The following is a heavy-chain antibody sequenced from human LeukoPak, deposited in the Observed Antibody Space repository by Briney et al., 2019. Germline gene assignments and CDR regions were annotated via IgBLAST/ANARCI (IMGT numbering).Heavy chain of an antibody. J-gene: IGHJ4*02. CDR3: ARDGRSYYGFDY. Sequence: NPGGSLRLSCAASGFTFIRYTMNWVRQAPGKGLEWVSSISSASDYIYYADSVRGRFTISRDNAKDSLYLQMNSLRAEDTAVYYCARDGRSYYGFDYWGQGTLVTVSS. D-gene: IGHD1-26*01. CDR1: GFTFIRYT. CDR2: ISSASDYI. V-gene: IGHV3-21*01.